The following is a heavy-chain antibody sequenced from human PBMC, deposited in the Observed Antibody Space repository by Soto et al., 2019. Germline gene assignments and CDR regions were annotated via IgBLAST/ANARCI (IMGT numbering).Heavy chain of an antibody. V-gene: IGHV3-30*04. CDR1: GFTFSSYA. CDR3: ARECLTEMRIVVVPAAYFDY. D-gene: IGHD2-2*01. Sequence: GGSLRLSCAASGFTFSSYAMHWVRQAPGKGLEWVAVISYDGSNKYYADSVKGRFTISRDNSKNTLYLQMNSLRAEDTAVYYCARECLTEMRIVVVPAAYFDYWGQGTLVTVSS. J-gene: IGHJ4*02. CDR2: ISYDGSNK.